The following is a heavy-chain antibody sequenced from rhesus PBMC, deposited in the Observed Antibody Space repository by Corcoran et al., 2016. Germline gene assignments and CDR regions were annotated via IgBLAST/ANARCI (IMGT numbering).Heavy chain of an antibody. CDR2: MYGNIVET. V-gene: IGHV4-81*01. CDR3: AMRRASLDV. CDR1: GGSISGSY. J-gene: IGHJ5-2*02. Sequence: QLQLQESGPGLVKPSETLSLTCAVSGGSISGSYWNWIRQPPGKGLEWIGSMYGNIVETHYNPSLKSRVTSSKDTSKNQVSLNLSSVTAADTAVYYCAMRRASLDVWGRGILVTVSS.